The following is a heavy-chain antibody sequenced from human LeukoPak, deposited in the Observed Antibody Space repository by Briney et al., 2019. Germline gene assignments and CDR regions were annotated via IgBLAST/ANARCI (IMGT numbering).Heavy chain of an antibody. Sequence: SETLSLTCTVSGGSISSSSYYWGWIRQPPGKGLEWIGSIYYSGSTYYNPSLKSRVTISVDTSKNQFSLKLSSVTAADTAVYYCARDLSMVRGQIHYFDYWGQGTLVTVSS. V-gene: IGHV4-39*07. J-gene: IGHJ4*02. D-gene: IGHD3-10*01. CDR1: GGSISSSSYY. CDR3: ARDLSMVRGQIHYFDY. CDR2: IYYSGST.